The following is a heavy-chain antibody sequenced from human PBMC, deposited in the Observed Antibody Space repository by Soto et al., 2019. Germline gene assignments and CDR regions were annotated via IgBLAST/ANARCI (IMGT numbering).Heavy chain of an antibody. V-gene: IGHV3-66*01. D-gene: IGHD3-16*02. CDR2: IYSGGST. Sequence: EVQLVESGGGLVQPGGSLRLSCAASGFTVSSNYMSWVRQAPGKGLEWVSVIYSGGSTYYADSVKGRFTISRDNSKNTLYLQMNSLRAGDTAVYYCARGYDYIWGSYRPYYFDFWGQGTLVTVSS. CDR1: GFTVSSNY. J-gene: IGHJ4*02. CDR3: ARGYDYIWGSYRPYYFDF.